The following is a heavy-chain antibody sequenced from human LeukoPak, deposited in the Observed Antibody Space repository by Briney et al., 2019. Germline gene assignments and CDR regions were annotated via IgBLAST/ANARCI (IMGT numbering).Heavy chain of an antibody. D-gene: IGHD3/OR15-3a*01. V-gene: IGHV3-53*01. CDR2: IYNDGST. J-gene: IGHJ3*02. CDR3: ASYMLFDFDI. Sequence: PGGSLSSSKASSGTFTSDNLLWGVRQAPGKGLELVSIIYNDGSTYYADSMKGRFTISRDNSKNTLYLQVNSLRAEDTAMYYCASYMLFDFDIWGQGTMVTVSS. CDR1: GTFTSDNL.